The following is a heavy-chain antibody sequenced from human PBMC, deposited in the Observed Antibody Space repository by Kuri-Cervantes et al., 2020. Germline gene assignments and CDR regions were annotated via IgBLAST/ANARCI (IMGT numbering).Heavy chain of an antibody. CDR2: IWYDGSNK. D-gene: IGHD1-7*01. Sequence: GGSLRLSCVVSGLTFSSYWMTWVRQAPGKGLEWVAVIWYDGSNKYYADSVKGRFTISRDNSKNTLFLQMNSLRAEDTALYYCARGANWHFNPHFDYWGQGTLVTVSS. CDR3: ARGANWHFNPHFDY. CDR1: GLTFSSYW. V-gene: IGHV3-33*08. J-gene: IGHJ4*02.